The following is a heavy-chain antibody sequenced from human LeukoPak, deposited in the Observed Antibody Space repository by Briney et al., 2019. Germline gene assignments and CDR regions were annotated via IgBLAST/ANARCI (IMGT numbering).Heavy chain of an antibody. J-gene: IGHJ4*02. D-gene: IGHD4-11*01. V-gene: IGHV3-23*01. CDR1: GFTFGSYA. CDR3: AKEGTIGYYSNYEYYFDY. CDR2: ISCSGDST. Sequence: GGSLRLSCAASGFTFGSYAMSWVRQAPGKGLEWVSAISCSGDSTYYADSVKGRFTISRDNSKNTLYLQMNSLRAEDTAAYYCAKEGTIGYYSNYEYYFDYWGQGTLVTVSS.